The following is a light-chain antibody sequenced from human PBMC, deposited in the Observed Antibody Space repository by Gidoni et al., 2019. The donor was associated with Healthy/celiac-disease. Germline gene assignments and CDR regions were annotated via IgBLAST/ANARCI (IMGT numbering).Light chain of an antibody. CDR1: SSDVGGYNY. CDR3: CSYAGSYTYVV. J-gene: IGLJ2*01. Sequence: SALTQHRSLSGSPGQSGTISCTGTSSDVGGYNYVSWYQQHPGKAPKLMIYDVSKRPSGVPDRFSGSKSGNTASLTISGLQAEDEADYYCCSYAGSYTYVVFGGGTKLTVL. V-gene: IGLV2-11*01. CDR2: DVS.